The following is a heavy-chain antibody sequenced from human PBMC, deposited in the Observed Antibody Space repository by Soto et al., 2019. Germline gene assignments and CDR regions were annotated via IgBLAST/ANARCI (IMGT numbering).Heavy chain of an antibody. CDR3: ARDRYYDFWSDPIGFDY. Sequence: ASVKVSCKASGYTFTSYAMHWVRQAPGQRLEWMGWINAGNGNTKYSQKFQGRVTITRDTSASTAYMELSSLRSEDTAVYYCARDRYYDFWSDPIGFDYWGQGTLVTVSS. J-gene: IGHJ4*02. CDR2: INAGNGNT. D-gene: IGHD3-3*01. CDR1: GYTFTSYA. V-gene: IGHV1-3*01.